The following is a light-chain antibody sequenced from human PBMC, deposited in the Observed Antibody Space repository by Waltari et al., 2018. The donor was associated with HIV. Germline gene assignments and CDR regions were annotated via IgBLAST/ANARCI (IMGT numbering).Light chain of an antibody. Sequence: QSVLPQPPSASGAPGQRVAISCSGSSPNIRTNAVNWYQQVPGTAPKLLMYGDNQRPSGVPDRFSGSKSGTSASLAISGLQSEDEADYYCSAWDDSLNGPLFGGGTKLTVL. CDR2: GDN. J-gene: IGLJ3*02. CDR1: SPNIRTNA. CDR3: SAWDDSLNGPL. V-gene: IGLV1-44*01.